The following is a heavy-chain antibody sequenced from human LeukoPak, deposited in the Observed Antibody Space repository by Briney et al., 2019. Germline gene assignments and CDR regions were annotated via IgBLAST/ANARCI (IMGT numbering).Heavy chain of an antibody. CDR2: ISAYNGNT. CDR3: ARDLDAIKFDWLFGGCDY. J-gene: IGHJ4*02. D-gene: IGHD3-9*01. CDR1: GYTFTSYG. V-gene: IGHV1-18*01. Sequence: ASVTVSCKASGYTFTSYGISWVRQAPGQGLEWMGWISAYNGNTNYAQKLQGRVTMTTDTSTSTAYMELRSLRSDDTAVYYCARDLDAIKFDWLFGGCDYWGQGTLVTVSS.